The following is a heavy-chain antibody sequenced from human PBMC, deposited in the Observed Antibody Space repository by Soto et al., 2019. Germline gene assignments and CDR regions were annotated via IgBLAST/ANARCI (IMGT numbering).Heavy chain of an antibody. D-gene: IGHD6-6*01. J-gene: IGHJ5*02. CDR1: GFTFSSYA. Sequence: GGSLRLSCAASGFTFSSYAMSWVRQAPGKGLEWVSAISGSGGSTYYADSVKGRFTISRDNSKNTLYLQMNSLRAEDTAVYYCEKDVGQLQFNWFDPWGQGTLVTVSS. CDR3: EKDVGQLQFNWFDP. CDR2: ISGSGGST. V-gene: IGHV3-23*01.